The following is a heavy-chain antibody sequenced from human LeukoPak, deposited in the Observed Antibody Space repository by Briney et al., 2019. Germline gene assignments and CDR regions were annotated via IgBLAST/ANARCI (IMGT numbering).Heavy chain of an antibody. V-gene: IGHV4-38-2*01. J-gene: IGHJ4*02. CDR3: ASRGVSSSDYYDSSGYYLDRLFDY. CDR2: IYHSGST. Sequence: SETLSLTCAVSGYSISSGYYCGWIRQPPGKGLEWIGSIYHSGSTYYNPSLKSRVTISVDTSKNQFSLKLSSVTAADTAVYYCASRGVSSSDYYDSSGYYLDRLFDYWGQGTLVTVSS. CDR1: GYSISSGYY. D-gene: IGHD3-22*01.